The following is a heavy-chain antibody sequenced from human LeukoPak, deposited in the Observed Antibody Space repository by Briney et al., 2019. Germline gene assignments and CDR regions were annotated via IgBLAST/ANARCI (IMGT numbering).Heavy chain of an antibody. CDR3: ARDRYTMVRGVTHGRTNWFDP. D-gene: IGHD3-10*01. J-gene: IGHJ5*02. CDR1: GYTFTSYY. Sequence: ASVKVSCKASGYTFTSYYMHWVRRAPGQGLEWMGIINPSGGSTSYAQKFQGRVTMTRDTSTSTVYMELSSLRSEDTAVYYCARDRYTMVRGVTHGRTNWFDPWGQGTLVTVSS. CDR2: INPSGGST. V-gene: IGHV1-46*01.